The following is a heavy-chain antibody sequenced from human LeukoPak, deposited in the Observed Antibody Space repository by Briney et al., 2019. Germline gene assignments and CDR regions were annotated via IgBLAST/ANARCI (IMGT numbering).Heavy chain of an antibody. CDR1: GFTFSSYS. CDR3: ARRKTVWSGYSNWFDP. Sequence: PGGSLRLSCAASGFTFSSYSMNWVRQAPGKGLEWIGEINHSGSTNNNPSLKSRVTISVDTSKNQFSLKLSSVTAADTAVYYCARRKTVWSGYSNWFDPWGQGTLVTVSS. CDR2: INHSGST. V-gene: IGHV4-34*01. D-gene: IGHD3-3*01. J-gene: IGHJ5*02.